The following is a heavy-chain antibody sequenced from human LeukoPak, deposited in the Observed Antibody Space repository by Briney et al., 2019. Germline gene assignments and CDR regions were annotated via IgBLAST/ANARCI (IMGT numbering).Heavy chain of an antibody. V-gene: IGHV3-7*01. D-gene: IGHD3-16*02. J-gene: IGHJ5*02. CDR3: ARHRADDYVWGTYRSLDL. Sequence: QAGGSLRLSCAASGFTFNKNWLSWVRQAPGKGLEWVANIKQDGSEKYYVDSVKGRFTISRDNAKRSLYLQMNSLRAEDTAVFYCARHRADDYVWGTYRSLDLWGQGTLVTVSS. CDR2: IKQDGSEK. CDR1: GFTFNKNW.